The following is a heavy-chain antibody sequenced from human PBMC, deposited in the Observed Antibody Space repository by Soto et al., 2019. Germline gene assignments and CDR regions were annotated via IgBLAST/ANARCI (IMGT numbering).Heavy chain of an antibody. J-gene: IGHJ4*02. CDR3: ARSDGYNFDY. CDR2: IYYSGTT. Sequence: QVQLQESGPGLVKPSQTLSLTCTVSGGSISSGGYYWSWIHQHPGKGLEWIGYIYYSGTTYYNQSLKSRVAISVDTSKDQFSLNLSSVTAADTAVYYCARSDGYNFDYWGQGTLVTVSS. V-gene: IGHV4-31*03. D-gene: IGHD5-12*01. CDR1: GGSISSGGYY.